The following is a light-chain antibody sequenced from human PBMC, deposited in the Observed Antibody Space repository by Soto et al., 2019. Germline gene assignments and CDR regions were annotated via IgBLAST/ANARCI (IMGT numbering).Light chain of an antibody. CDR3: CSYAGIYAGTYTFHVV. Sequence: QSALTQPRSVSGSPGQSVTISCTGTSSDVGTYDFVSWYQQHPGKAPKLMIYDVSKRPSGVPDRFSGSRSGNTASLTISGLQAEDEADYYCCSYAGIYAGTYTFHVVFGGGTKLTVL. J-gene: IGLJ2*01. V-gene: IGLV2-11*01. CDR1: SSDVGTYDF. CDR2: DVS.